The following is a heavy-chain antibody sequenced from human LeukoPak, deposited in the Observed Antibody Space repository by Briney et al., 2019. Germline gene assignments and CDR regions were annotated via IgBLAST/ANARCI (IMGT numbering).Heavy chain of an antibody. Sequence: SVKVSCKASGFTFSNSAVQWVRQARGQRFEWIGWIGVGSGNTNYAERFQERVTITRDMSTSTAYMELSSLRSEDTAVYYCAADRDYSLSYDSYGPLDAWGQGTLVTVSS. D-gene: IGHD4-11*01. V-gene: IGHV1-58*01. CDR1: GFTFSNSA. CDR3: AADRDYSLSYDSYGPLDA. J-gene: IGHJ5*02. CDR2: IGVGSGNT.